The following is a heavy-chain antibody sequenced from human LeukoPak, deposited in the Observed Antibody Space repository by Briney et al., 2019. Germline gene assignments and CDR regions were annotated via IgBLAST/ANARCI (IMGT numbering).Heavy chain of an antibody. CDR2: IRQDGSEK. J-gene: IGHJ6*02. Sequence: GGSLRLSCAASGSTFSSYWMSWVRQAPGKGLEWVANIRQDGSEKYYVDSVKGRFTISRDNAKNSLYLQMNSLRAEDTAVYYCARVRTPFYGMDVWGQGTTVTVSS. CDR3: ARVRTPFYGMDV. CDR1: GSTFSSYW. D-gene: IGHD4-23*01. V-gene: IGHV3-7*01.